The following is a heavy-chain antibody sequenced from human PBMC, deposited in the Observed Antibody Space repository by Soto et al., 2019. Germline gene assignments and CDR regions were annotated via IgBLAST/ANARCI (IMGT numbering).Heavy chain of an antibody. Sequence: SCAASGFTFSSYAMSWVRQAPGKGLEWVSAISGSGGSTYYADSVKGRFTISRDNSKNTLYLQMNSLRAEDTAVYYCAKATNPPYTVPHFDYWGQGTLVTVSS. D-gene: IGHD2-2*01. V-gene: IGHV3-23*01. J-gene: IGHJ4*02. CDR1: GFTFSSYA. CDR3: AKATNPPYTVPHFDY. CDR2: ISGSGGST.